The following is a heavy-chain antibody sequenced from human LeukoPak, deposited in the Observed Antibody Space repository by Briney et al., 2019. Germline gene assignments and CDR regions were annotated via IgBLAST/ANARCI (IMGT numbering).Heavy chain of an antibody. CDR1: GFTFSNYW. D-gene: IGHD6-6*01. Sequence: GGSLRLSCAASGFTFSNYWMSWVRQAPGKGLEWVANIKEDGSRNHYVDSVKGRFTISRDNAKNSLYLQMNSLRAEDTAVYYCARDPIINSAARPHWGQGTLVTVSS. CDR2: IKEDGSRN. CDR3: ARDPIINSAARPH. V-gene: IGHV3-7*05. J-gene: IGHJ4*02.